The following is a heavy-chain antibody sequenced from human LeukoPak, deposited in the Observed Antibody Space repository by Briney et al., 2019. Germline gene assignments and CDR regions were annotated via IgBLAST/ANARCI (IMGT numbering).Heavy chain of an antibody. CDR3: ASVTGSYYFYYYMAV. V-gene: IGHV4-38-2*01. D-gene: IGHD2/OR15-2a*01. Sequence: LRLSCAASGFTFSSYWMHWVRQAPGKGLEWIGSIYHSGSTYYNPSLKSRVTISVDTSKNQFSLKLSSVTAADTAVYYCASVTGSYYFYYYMAVWGKGTTVTVSS. J-gene: IGHJ6*03. CDR1: GFTFSSYW. CDR2: IYHSGST.